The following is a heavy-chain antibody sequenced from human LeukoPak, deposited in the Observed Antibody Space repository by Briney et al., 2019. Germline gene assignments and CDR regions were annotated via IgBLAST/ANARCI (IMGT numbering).Heavy chain of an antibody. V-gene: IGHV4-31*03. CDR2: IYYSGST. Sequence: PSQTLSLTCTVSGGSISSGGYYWSWIRQHPGKGLEWIGYIYYSGSTYYNPSLKSRVTISVDTSKNQFSLKLRSVTAADTAVYYCARGLGYCSSTSCYPNWFDPWGQGTLVTVSS. D-gene: IGHD2-2*01. CDR3: ARGLGYCSSTSCYPNWFDP. J-gene: IGHJ5*02. CDR1: GGSISSGGYY.